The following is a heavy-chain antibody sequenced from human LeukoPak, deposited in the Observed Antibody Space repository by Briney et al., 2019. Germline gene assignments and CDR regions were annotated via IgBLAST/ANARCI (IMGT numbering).Heavy chain of an antibody. CDR3: ARGHYYDSSGIDY. V-gene: IGHV4-34*01. J-gene: IGHJ4*02. Sequence: SETLSLTCGVYGGSFSGYYWSWIRQSAGKGLEWIGEINHSGSANYNLSLKSRVTISVDTSKNQFSLKLSSVTAADTAVYYCARGHYYDSSGIDYWGQGTLVTVSS. CDR2: INHSGSA. D-gene: IGHD3-22*01. CDR1: GGSFSGYY.